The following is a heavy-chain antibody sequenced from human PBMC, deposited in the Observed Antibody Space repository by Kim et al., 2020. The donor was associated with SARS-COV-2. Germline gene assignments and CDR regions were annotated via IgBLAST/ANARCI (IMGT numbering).Heavy chain of an antibody. CDR2: INDSGST. CDR1: GGSFSGYQ. Sequence: SETLSLTCAVYGGSFSGYQWSWIRQSPGKGLEWIGQINDSGSTNYNPSLKSRVAMSVDTSKNQFSLKLISVTAADTAVYYCARGVPGYWGQGTLVTVSS. V-gene: IGHV4-34*01. J-gene: IGHJ4*02. CDR3: ARGVPGY.